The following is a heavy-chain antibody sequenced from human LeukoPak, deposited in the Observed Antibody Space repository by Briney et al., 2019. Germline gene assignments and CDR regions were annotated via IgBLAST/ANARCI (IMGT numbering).Heavy chain of an antibody. CDR2: ISGSGGNT. CDR1: GFTFSTYA. J-gene: IGHJ5*02. V-gene: IGHV3-23*01. CDR3: ANFERTVAGPYNWFDP. Sequence: GGSLRLSCAASGFTFSTYAMSWVRQAPGKGLEWLSAISGSGGNTYYADSVKGRFTISRDNSKNTLYLQMNSLRAEDTAVYYYANFERTVAGPYNWFDPWGQGTQVTVSS. D-gene: IGHD6-19*01.